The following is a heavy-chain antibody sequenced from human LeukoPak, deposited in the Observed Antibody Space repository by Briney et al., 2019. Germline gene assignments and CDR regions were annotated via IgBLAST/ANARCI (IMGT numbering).Heavy chain of an antibody. CDR2: IEPGDSDT. CDR1: GFRFTSYW. CDR3: ATSHAAGSGGWFGWAFDI. V-gene: IGHV5-51*01. D-gene: IGHD6-19*01. Sequence: GGALQISCKGSGFRFTSYWIGGVREMPGKGLEGMVIIEPGDSDTRYRTSVQGQVTISADKVISTAYLQWSSLKASDTGICYCATSHAAGSGGWFGWAFDIWGQGTMVTASS. J-gene: IGHJ3*02.